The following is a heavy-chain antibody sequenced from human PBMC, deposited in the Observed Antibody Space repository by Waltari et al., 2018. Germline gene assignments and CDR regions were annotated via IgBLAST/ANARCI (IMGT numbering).Heavy chain of an antibody. CDR2: ISAYNGNT. D-gene: IGHD2-2*02. V-gene: IGHV1-18*01. CDR1: GYTFTSYG. J-gene: IGHJ3*02. Sequence: QVQLVQSGAEVKKPGASVKVSCKASGYTFTSYGISWVRQAPGQGLEWMGWISAYNGNTNYAQKFQGRVTMTRDTSISTAYMELSRLRSDDTAVYYCARVYRYKSRGAFDIWGQGTMVTVSS. CDR3: ARVYRYKSRGAFDI.